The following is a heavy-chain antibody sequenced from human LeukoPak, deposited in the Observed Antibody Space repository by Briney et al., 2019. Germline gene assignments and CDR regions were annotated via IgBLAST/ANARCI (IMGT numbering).Heavy chain of an antibody. D-gene: IGHD5-18*01. J-gene: IGHJ4*02. CDR2: ISSDGSST. CDR3: ARGYTCGY. V-gene: IGHV3-74*01. Sequence: GGSLRLSCAAYGFTFRSHWMHWVRQPPGKGLVWVSRISSDGSSTSYADSVRGRFTISRDNAKNSLYLQMNSLRAEDTAVYYCARGYTCGYWGQGTLVIVSS. CDR1: GFTFRSHW.